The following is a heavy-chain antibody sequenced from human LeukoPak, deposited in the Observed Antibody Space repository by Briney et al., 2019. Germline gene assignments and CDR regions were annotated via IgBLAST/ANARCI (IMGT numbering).Heavy chain of an antibody. CDR2: IYYSGST. Sequence: SETLSLTCTVSGGSISSGGYYWSWIRQHPGKGLEWIGSIYYSGSTYYNPSLKSRVTISVDTSKNQFSLKLSSVTAADTAVYYCARDSPLGWFDPWGQGTLVTVSS. V-gene: IGHV4-39*07. CDR3: ARDSPLGWFDP. CDR1: GGSISSGGYY. D-gene: IGHD6-13*01. J-gene: IGHJ5*02.